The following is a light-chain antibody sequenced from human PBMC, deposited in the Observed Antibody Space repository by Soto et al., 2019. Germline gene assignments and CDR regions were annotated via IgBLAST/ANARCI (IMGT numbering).Light chain of an antibody. CDR1: SGHSSYA. Sequence: QSVLTQSPSASASLGASVKLTCTLSSGHSSYAIAWHQQQPEKGPRYLMKLNSDGSHSKGDGIPDRFSGSSSGAERYLTISSLQSEDEADYYCQTGGTGEGFGGGTQLTVL. CDR3: QTGGTGEG. V-gene: IGLV4-69*01. CDR2: LNSDGSH. J-gene: IGLJ3*02.